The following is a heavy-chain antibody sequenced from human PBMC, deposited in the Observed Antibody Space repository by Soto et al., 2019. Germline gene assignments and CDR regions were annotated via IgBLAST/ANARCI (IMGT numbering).Heavy chain of an antibody. CDR2: IWHDGSNK. J-gene: IGHJ4*02. D-gene: IGHD2-21*02. V-gene: IGHV3-33*01. CDR3: ARPALVVTTFDS. CDR1: GFTFSDYA. Sequence: QEQLVESGGGVVQPGRSLRLSCAASGFTFSDYAMHWVRQAPGKGLEWVAVIWHDGSNKYYADSVKGRFTISRDNSKNTLYLQMNSLRAVDTAVYCCARPALVVTTFDSWGQGTPVTVSS.